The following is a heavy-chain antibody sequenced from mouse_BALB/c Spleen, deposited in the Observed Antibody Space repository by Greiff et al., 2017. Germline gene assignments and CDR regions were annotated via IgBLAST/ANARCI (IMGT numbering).Heavy chain of an antibody. CDR3: ARRIYYYGSTSYAMDY. D-gene: IGHD1-1*01. J-gene: IGHJ4*01. V-gene: IGHV1-9*01. CDR1: GYTFSSYW. CDR2: ILPGSGST. Sequence: LVESGAELMKPGASVKISCKATGYTFSSYWIEWVKQRPGHGLEWIGEILPGSGSTNYNEKFKGKATFTADTSSNTAYMQLSSLTSEDSAVYYCARRIYYYGSTSYAMDYGGQGTSVTVSA.